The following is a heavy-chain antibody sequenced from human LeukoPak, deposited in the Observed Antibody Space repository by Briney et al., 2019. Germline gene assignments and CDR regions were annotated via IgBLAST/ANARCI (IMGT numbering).Heavy chain of an antibody. D-gene: IGHD3-9*01. V-gene: IGHV4-59*01. Sequence: PSETLSLTCTVSGGSISSYYWSWIRQPPGKGLEWIGYIYYSGSTNYNPSLKSRVTISVDTSKNQFSLKLSSVTAADTAVYYCARGGDILTGYYTLFDYWGQGTLVTVSS. CDR3: ARGGDILTGYYTLFDY. J-gene: IGHJ4*02. CDR2: IYYSGST. CDR1: GGSISSYY.